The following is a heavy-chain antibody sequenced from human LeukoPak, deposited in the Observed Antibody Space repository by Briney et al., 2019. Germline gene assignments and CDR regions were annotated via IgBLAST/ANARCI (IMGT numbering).Heavy chain of an antibody. CDR1: GFNFGSYS. CDR2: IKQDGNEK. D-gene: IGHD3-22*01. Sequence: GGSLRLSRAASGFNFGSYSMTWVRQAPGKGLEWVAMIKQDGNEKYYVDSVKGRFTVSRDNAKNSLYLQMNGLRAEDTAVYYCAKVHYDSSGYEEEVFDYWGQGTLVTVSS. V-gene: IGHV3-7*01. J-gene: IGHJ4*02. CDR3: AKVHYDSSGYEEEVFDY.